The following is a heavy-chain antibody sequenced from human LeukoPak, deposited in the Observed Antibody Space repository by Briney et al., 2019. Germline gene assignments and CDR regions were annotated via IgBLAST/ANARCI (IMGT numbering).Heavy chain of an antibody. CDR2: ISYDGSNK. Sequence: GGSLRLSCAASGFTFSSYAMHWVRQAPGKGLEWVAVISYDGSNKYYADSVKGRFTISRDNSKNTLYLQMNSLRAEDTAVYYGASGYSYGYLVYWGQGTLVTVSS. CDR1: GFTFSSYA. V-gene: IGHV3-30*04. J-gene: IGHJ4*02. D-gene: IGHD5-18*01. CDR3: ASGYSYGYLVY.